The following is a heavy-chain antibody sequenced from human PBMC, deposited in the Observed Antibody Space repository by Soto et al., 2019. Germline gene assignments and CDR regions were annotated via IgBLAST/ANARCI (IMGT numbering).Heavy chain of an antibody. Sequence: QVQLVQSGAEVKKPGASVKVSCKASGYTFTSYAMHWVRQAPGQRLEWMGWINAGNGNTKYSQKFQGRVTITRDTSARTAYMELSSLRSEDTAVYYCARSVRFGELLYYYGMDVWGQGTTVTVSS. CDR1: GYTFTSYA. J-gene: IGHJ6*02. CDR3: ARSVRFGELLYYYGMDV. D-gene: IGHD3-10*01. CDR2: INAGNGNT. V-gene: IGHV1-3*01.